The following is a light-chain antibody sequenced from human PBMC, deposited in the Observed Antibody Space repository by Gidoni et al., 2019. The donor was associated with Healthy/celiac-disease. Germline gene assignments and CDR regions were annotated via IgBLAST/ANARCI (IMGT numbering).Light chain of an antibody. Sequence: QSALTQPRSVSGSPGKSVTISCTGTSSDVGGYNYVSWYQQHPGKAPKLMIYDVSKRPSGVPDRFSGSKSGNTASLTISGLQAEDEADYYCFSYAGSYIHWVFGGGTKLTVL. CDR3: FSYAGSYIHWV. V-gene: IGLV2-11*01. CDR2: DVS. J-gene: IGLJ3*02. CDR1: SSDVGGYNY.